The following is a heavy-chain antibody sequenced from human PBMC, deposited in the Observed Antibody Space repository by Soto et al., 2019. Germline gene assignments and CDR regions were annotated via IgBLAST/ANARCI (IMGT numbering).Heavy chain of an antibody. CDR1: GFTLSSYG. V-gene: IGHV3-33*01. CDR2: IWYDGSNE. Sequence: QVQLVESGGGVVQPGRSLRLSCAASGFTLSSYGMHWVRQAPGKGLEWVALIWYDGSNEYYTDSVKARFTISRDNSKNTLYLQMNSLRAEDTAVYYCARDYGDYLLDYWGQGTLVTVSS. D-gene: IGHD4-17*01. CDR3: ARDYGDYLLDY. J-gene: IGHJ4*02.